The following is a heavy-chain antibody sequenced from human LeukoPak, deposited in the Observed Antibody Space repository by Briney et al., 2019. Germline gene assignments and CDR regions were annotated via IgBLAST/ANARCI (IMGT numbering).Heavy chain of an antibody. D-gene: IGHD3-10*01. V-gene: IGHV3-7*01. CDR2: IKEDGSEK. CDR3: DRVYSYGSGSYWGLPKTSFDA. J-gene: IGHJ5*02. CDR1: GFTFSNYW. Sequence: PGGSLRLSCAASGFTFSNYWMTWVRQAPGKGLEWVANIKEDGSEKYYVDSVKGRFTISIDNAKNSLYLKMNSLRVEDTAVFYCDRVYSYGSGSYWGLPKTSFDAWGQGTLVTVSS.